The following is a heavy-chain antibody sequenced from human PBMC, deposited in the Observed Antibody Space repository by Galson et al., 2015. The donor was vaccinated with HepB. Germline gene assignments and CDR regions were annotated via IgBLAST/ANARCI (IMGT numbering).Heavy chain of an antibody. V-gene: IGHV1-18*01. Sequence: SVKVSCKASGYTFTSYGISWVRQAPGQGLEWMGWISAYNGNTNYAQKLQGRVTMTTDTSTSTAYMELRSLRSDDTAVYYCAREGIYSGSYLTSDYWGQGTLVTVSS. CDR2: ISAYNGNT. D-gene: IGHD1-26*01. J-gene: IGHJ4*02. CDR1: GYTFTSYG. CDR3: AREGIYSGSYLTSDY.